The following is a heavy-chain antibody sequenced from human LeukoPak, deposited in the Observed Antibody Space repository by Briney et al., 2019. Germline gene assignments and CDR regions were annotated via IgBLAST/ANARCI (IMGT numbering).Heavy chain of an antibody. CDR2: ISTYSGDT. CDR1: GYTFFDHG. Sequence: ASVKVSCKASGYTFFDHGFSWVRQARGQGLEWMGWISTYSGDTKYAQKFQGRVTLTTDTSTSTAYMELRSLRSDDTAVYYCARSRVQMTTRRADYWGQGTLVTVSS. D-gene: IGHD5-24*01. CDR3: ARSRVQMTTRRADY. V-gene: IGHV1-18*01. J-gene: IGHJ4*02.